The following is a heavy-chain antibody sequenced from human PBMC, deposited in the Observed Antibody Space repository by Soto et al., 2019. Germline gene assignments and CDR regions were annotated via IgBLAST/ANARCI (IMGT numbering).Heavy chain of an antibody. CDR3: ASEVTYTDVAYLFDN. V-gene: IGHV1-69*02. D-gene: IGHD2-21*02. Sequence: VQLVQSGAEVKKPGSSVKVSCKTSGGTFNNYTINWVRQAPGQGLEWMGRIITVVDIANSALKFRDRVSITTDKATSTAYMELSSLRSEDTSMYYCASEVTYTDVAYLFDNWGQGTLVTVSS. CDR1: GGTFNNYT. CDR2: IITVVDIA. J-gene: IGHJ4*02.